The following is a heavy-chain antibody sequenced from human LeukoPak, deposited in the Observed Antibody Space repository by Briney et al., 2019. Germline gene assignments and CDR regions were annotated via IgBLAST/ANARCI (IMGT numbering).Heavy chain of an antibody. J-gene: IGHJ4*02. CDR3: ARKTVVGSYFDY. CDR1: GFTFSAYW. Sequence: GGSLRLSCAAAGFTFSAYWMSWVRQAPGKGLEWVANIKQDGSNKYYVDSVKGRFTVSRDNAKNSLYLQTNSLRAEDTAVYYCARKTVVGSYFDYWGQGTPVTVSS. CDR2: IKQDGSNK. V-gene: IGHV3-7*03. D-gene: IGHD4-23*01.